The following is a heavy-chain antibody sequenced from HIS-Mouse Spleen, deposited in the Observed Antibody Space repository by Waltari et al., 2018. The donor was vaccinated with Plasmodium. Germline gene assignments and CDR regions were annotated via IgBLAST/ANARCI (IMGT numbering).Heavy chain of an antibody. CDR2: IDWDDAK. V-gene: IGHV2-70*15. CDR3: ARHKKRGQLVRGYFDY. CDR1: GFSLSTSGMC. Sequence: QVTLRESGPALVKPTQTLTLTCTFSGFSLSTSGMCVSWIRQPPGKALEWLARIDWDDAKYYSTSLKTRRTISKDTSKNQVFLTMTNMDPVDTATYYCARHKKRGQLVRGYFDYWGQGTLVTVSS. D-gene: IGHD6-6*01. J-gene: IGHJ4*02.